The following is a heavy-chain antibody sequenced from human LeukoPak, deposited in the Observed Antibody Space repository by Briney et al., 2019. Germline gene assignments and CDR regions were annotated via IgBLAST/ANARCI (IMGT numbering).Heavy chain of an antibody. D-gene: IGHD5-18*01. CDR3: AKAGQLWLPYYFDY. V-gene: IGHV3-30*18. CDR2: ISYDGSNK. Sequence: GGSLRLSCAASGFTFSSYGMHWVRQAPGKGLEWVAVISYDGSNKYYADSVKGRFTISRDNSKNTLYLQMNSLRAEDTAVYYCAKAGQLWLPYYFDYWGQGTLVTVSS. J-gene: IGHJ4*01. CDR1: GFTFSSYG.